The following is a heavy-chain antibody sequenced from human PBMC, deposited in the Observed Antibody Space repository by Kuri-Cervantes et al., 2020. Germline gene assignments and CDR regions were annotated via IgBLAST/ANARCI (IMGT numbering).Heavy chain of an antibody. CDR1: GFTVSSNY. D-gene: IGHD6-13*01. J-gene: IGHJ4*02. Sequence: GGSLRLSCAASGFTVSSNYMSWVRQAPGKGLEWVSGINWNGGSTGYADSVKGRFTISRDNAKNSLYLQMNSLRAEDTALYYCARVSAPVAAAASFDYWGQGTLVTVSS. CDR2: INWNGGST. CDR3: ARVSAPVAAAASFDY. V-gene: IGHV3-20*04.